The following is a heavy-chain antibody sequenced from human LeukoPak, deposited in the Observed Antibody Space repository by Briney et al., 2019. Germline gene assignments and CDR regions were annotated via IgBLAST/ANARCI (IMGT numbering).Heavy chain of an antibody. J-gene: IGHJ4*02. CDR2: IKPDGSET. D-gene: IGHD2-2*01. CDR3: AKGSSTSYYEALDY. CDR1: RFTFSNHY. Sequence: PGGSLRLSCVASRFTFSNHYMSWVRQAPGKGLEWVATIKPDGSETFYVDSVKGRFTVSRDNAKNSLYLQMSSLRAEDTAVYHCAKGSSTSYYEALDYWGQGTLVTVSS. V-gene: IGHV3-7*01.